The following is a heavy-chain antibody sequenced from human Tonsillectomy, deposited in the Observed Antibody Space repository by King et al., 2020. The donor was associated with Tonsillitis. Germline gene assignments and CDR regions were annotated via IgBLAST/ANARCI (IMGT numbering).Heavy chain of an antibody. CDR2: IRSKAYGGTT. V-gene: IGHV3-49*04. CDR3: TRDFSHYYDSSGYYNY. D-gene: IGHD3-22*01. J-gene: IGHJ4*02. Sequence: QLVQSGGGLVQPGRSLRLSCTASGFTFGDYAMSWARQAPGKGLEWVGFIRSKAYGGTTEYAASVKGRFTISRDDSKSIAYLQMNSLKTEDTAVYYCTRDFSHYYDSSGYYNYWGQGTLVTVSS. CDR1: GFTFGDYA.